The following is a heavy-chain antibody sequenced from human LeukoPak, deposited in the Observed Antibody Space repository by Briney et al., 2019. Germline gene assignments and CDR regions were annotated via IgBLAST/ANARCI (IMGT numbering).Heavy chain of an antibody. CDR3: ARGSSIAAAGTHNWFAP. V-gene: IGHV1-8*01. J-gene: IGHJ5*02. Sequence: ASVKVSCKASGYTFTSYDINWVRQASGQGLEWMGWMNPNSGNTGYAQKFQGRVTMTRNTSISTAYMELSSLRSEDTAVYYCARGSSIAAAGTHNWFAPWGQGTLVTVSS. CDR1: GYTFTSYD. D-gene: IGHD6-13*01. CDR2: MNPNSGNT.